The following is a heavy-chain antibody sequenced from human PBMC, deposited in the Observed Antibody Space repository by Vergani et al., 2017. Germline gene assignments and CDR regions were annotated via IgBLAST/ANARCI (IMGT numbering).Heavy chain of an antibody. CDR2: IRYDGSNK. D-gene: IGHD3-9*01. J-gene: IGHJ4*02. CDR3: AKDLDDILTCPFDY. CDR1: GFTFSSYG. Sequence: QVQLVESGGGVVKPGGSLRLSCAASGFTFSSYGMHWVRQAPGKGLEWVAFIRYDGSNKYYAYSVKGRFTISRDNSKNTLYLQMNSLRAEDTAVYYCAKDLDDILTCPFDYWGQGTLVTVSS. V-gene: IGHV3-30*02.